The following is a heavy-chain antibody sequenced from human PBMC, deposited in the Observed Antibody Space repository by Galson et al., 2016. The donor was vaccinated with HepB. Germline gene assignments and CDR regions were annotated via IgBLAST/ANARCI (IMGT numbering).Heavy chain of an antibody. V-gene: IGHV3-30*03. J-gene: IGHJ6*02. Sequence: SLRLSCAASGFNFDRLAVHWVRQAPGKGLEWVAVVSFDGFDKKYADSVKGRFSIARDNSKSTVYLQIDSLRAEDTAIYYCATDVRVMRVYNYYGMDVWGRGTTVRVSS. CDR1: GFNFDRLA. CDR3: ATDVRVMRVYNYYGMDV. CDR2: VSFDGFDK. D-gene: IGHD3-16*01.